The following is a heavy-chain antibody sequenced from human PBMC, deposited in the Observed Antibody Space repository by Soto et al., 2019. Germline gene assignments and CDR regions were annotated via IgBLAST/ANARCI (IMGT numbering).Heavy chain of an antibody. D-gene: IGHD6-19*01. CDR2: IYYSGST. V-gene: IGHV4-31*03. CDR3: ARDVRKLSGGWHEYYYYYGMDV. CDR1: GGSISSGGYY. Sequence: PSETLSLTCTVSGGSISSGGYYWSWIRQHPGKGLEWIGYIYYSGSTYYNPSLKSRVTISVDTSKNQFSLKLSSVTAADTAVYYCARDVRKLSGGWHEYYYYYGMDVWGQGTTVTVSS. J-gene: IGHJ6*02.